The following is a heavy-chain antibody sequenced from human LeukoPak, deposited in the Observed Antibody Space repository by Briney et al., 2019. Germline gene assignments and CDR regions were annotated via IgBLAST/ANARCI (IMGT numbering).Heavy chain of an antibody. CDR3: ARERRHDYGDYADPRFFDY. V-gene: IGHV4-34*01. Sequence: SETLSLTCAVYGGSFSGYYWSWIRQPPGKGLEWIGEINHSGSTNYNPSPKSRVTISVDTSKNQFSLKLSSVTAADTAVYYCARERRHDYGDYADPRFFDYWGQGTLVTVSS. CDR1: GGSFSGYY. J-gene: IGHJ4*02. CDR2: INHSGST. D-gene: IGHD4-17*01.